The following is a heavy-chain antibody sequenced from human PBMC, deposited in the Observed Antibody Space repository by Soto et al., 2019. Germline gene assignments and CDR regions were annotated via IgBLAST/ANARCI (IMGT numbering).Heavy chain of an antibody. CDR1: GYTFTSYY. CDR3: AREAGSAVPAAPKHYYYYGMDV. V-gene: IGHV1-2*04. Sequence: ASVKVSCKASGYTFTSYYMHWVRQAPGQGLEWMGWINPNSGGTNYAQKFQGWVTMTRDTSISTAYMELSRLRSDDTAVYYCAREAGSAVPAAPKHYYYYGMDVWGQGTTVTVSS. J-gene: IGHJ6*02. CDR2: INPNSGGT. D-gene: IGHD2-2*01.